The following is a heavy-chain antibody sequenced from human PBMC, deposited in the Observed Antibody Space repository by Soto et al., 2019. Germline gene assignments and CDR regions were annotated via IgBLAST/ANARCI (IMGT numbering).Heavy chain of an antibody. CDR1: GFTVSSNY. CDR2: IYSGGST. V-gene: IGHV3-53*01. CDR3: ARGGYSYGPRGDY. D-gene: IGHD5-18*01. J-gene: IGHJ4*02. Sequence: GGSLRLSCAASGFTVSSNYMSWVRQAPGKGLEWVSVIYSGGSTYYADSVKGRFTISRDNSKNTLYLQMNSLRAEDTAVYYCARGGYSYGPRGDYWGQGTLVTVSS.